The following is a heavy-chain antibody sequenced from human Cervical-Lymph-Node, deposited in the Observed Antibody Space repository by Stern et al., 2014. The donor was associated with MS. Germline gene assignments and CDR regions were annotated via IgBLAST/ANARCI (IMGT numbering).Heavy chain of an antibody. V-gene: IGHV4-59*01. CDR1: GGSLRSYY. J-gene: IGHJ4*02. CDR3: AREGEYCSGSRCYPFLDY. CDR2: IYHTGSV. Sequence: QVQLQESGPGLVKPSETLSLTCTVSGGSLRSYYWNWIRQAPGKGLEWLGFIYHTGSVNYIPSLSSLVAMSVDTSKNQFSLTVSSVTAADTAVYYCAREGEYCSGSRCYPFLDYWGQGTLVTVSS. D-gene: IGHD2-15*01.